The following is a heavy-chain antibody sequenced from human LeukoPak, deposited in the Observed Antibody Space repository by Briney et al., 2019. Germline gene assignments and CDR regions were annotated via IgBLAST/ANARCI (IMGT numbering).Heavy chain of an antibody. Sequence: SETLSLTCTVSGGSTSSSSYYWGWIRQPPGKGLEWIANIYYSGSTYYNPSLKSRVTISVDTSKNQLSLKLSAVTAADTAVYYCASVRRGFGESSKYYSYYYMDVWGKGTTVTVSS. D-gene: IGHD3-10*01. V-gene: IGHV4-39*01. J-gene: IGHJ6*03. CDR1: GGSTSSSSYY. CDR3: ASVRRGFGESSKYYSYYYMDV. CDR2: IYYSGST.